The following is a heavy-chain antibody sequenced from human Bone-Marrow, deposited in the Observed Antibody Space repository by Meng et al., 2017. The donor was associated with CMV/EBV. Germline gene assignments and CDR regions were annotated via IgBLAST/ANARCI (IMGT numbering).Heavy chain of an antibody. V-gene: IGHV3-23*03. D-gene: IGHD2-2*01. CDR1: SRYA. CDR3: AKLNPSYGTSTSCYQWYFDL. J-gene: IGHJ2*01. Sequence: SRYAMSWVRQAPGKGLEWVSVVYSGGTSTYYADSVKGRFTIYRDNSKNTVYLQMNSLRAEDAAVYYCAKLNPSYGTSTSCYQWYFDLWGRGTLVTVSS. CDR2: VYSGGTST.